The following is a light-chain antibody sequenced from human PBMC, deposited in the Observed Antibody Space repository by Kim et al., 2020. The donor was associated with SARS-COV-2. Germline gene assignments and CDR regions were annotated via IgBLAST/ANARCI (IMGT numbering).Light chain of an antibody. CDR1: SSDVGGYNY. V-gene: IGLV2-14*01. CDR2: DVT. J-gene: IGLJ2*01. CDR3: SSYTRSSKCV. Sequence: QSALTQPASVSGSPGQSFTISCTGTSSDVGGYNYVSWYQQHPGKDPKLMIYDVTNRPSGVANRFSGSKSGNTASLTISGLQAEDEADYYCSSYTRSSKCVFGGGTQVTVL.